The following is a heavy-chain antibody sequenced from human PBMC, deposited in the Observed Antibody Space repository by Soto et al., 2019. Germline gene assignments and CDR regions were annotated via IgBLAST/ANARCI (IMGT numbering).Heavy chain of an antibody. V-gene: IGHV4-39*01. CDR2: IYYTGST. Sequence: TSETLSLTCTVSGGSLTSSSYYWGWIRQPPGKGLDWIATIYYTGSTFYNPSLESRVAISVDTSENQFSLQLSSVTASATAVYYCARHASSQYYSGSGLNGLDVWGQGTTGTVSS. CDR3: ARHASSQYYSGSGLNGLDV. D-gene: IGHD3-10*01. J-gene: IGHJ6*02. CDR1: GGSLTSSSYY.